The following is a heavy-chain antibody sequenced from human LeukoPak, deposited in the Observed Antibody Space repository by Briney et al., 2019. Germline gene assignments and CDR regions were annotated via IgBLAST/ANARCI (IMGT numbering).Heavy chain of an antibody. CDR2: INQDGSEK. CDR1: GFTFSSYW. J-gene: IGHJ4*02. Sequence: GGSLRLSCAASGFTFSSYWMTWVRQAPGKGLEWVANINQDGSEKYYVDSVKGRFTTSRDNAKNSLYLQMNSLRADDTAVFYCAKDGGVWFGESNDYWGQGTLVTVSS. CDR3: AKDGGVWFGESNDY. D-gene: IGHD3-10*01. V-gene: IGHV3-7*01.